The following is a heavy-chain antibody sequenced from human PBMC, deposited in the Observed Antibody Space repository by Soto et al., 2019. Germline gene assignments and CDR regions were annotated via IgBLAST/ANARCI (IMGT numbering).Heavy chain of an antibody. CDR3: AKKGRVVTMVRGTLYYYYYGMDV. V-gene: IGHV3-30*18. Sequence: QVQLVESGGGVVQPGRSLRLSCAASGFTFSSYGMHWVRQAPGKGLEWVAVISYDGSNKYYADSVKGRFTISRDNSENTLYLQMNSLRAEDTAVYYCAKKGRVVTMVRGTLYYYYYGMDVWGQGTTVTVSS. D-gene: IGHD3-10*01. J-gene: IGHJ6*02. CDR1: GFTFSSYG. CDR2: ISYDGSNK.